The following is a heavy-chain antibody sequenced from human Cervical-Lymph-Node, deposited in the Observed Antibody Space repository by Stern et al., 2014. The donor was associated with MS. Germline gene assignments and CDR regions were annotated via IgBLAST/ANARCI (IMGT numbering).Heavy chain of an antibody. CDR1: GFTFRNYW. J-gene: IGHJ4*02. CDR2: IKQDGSEK. CDR3: ATKKTTPRYSDWLFDY. V-gene: IGHV3-7*01. Sequence: VQLVQSGGGLVQPGGSLTLSCAASGFTFRNYWMSWVRQAPGKGLEWVANIKQDGSEKYYVDSVKGRFTISRDNAQNSLYLHMNSLRAEDTAVYYCATKKTTPRYSDWLFDYWGQGTLVTVPP. D-gene: IGHD3-9*01.